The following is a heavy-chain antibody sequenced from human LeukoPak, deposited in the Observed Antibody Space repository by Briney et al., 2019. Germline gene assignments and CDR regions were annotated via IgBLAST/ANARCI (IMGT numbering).Heavy chain of an antibody. V-gene: IGHV3-48*03. CDR3: ARVLYNSSGYLDY. D-gene: IGHD3-22*01. CDR2: ISSSGSTI. J-gene: IGHJ4*02. Sequence: GGSLRLSCAASGFTFSSYEMNWVRQAPGKGLEWVSYISSSGSTIYYADSVKGRFTISRDNAKNSLYLQMNSLRAEYTAVYYCARVLYNSSGYLDYWGQGTLVTVSS. CDR1: GFTFSSYE.